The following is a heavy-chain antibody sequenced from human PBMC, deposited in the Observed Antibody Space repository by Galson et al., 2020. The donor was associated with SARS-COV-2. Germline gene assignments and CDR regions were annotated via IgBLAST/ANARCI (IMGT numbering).Heavy chain of an antibody. J-gene: IGHJ6*03. CDR1: GGSISSYY. Sequence: SETLSLTCPVSGGSISSYYWSWIRQPPGKGLEWIGYIHYSGSTNYNPSLKSRVTISVDTSKNQFSLKLSSVTAADTAVYYCARGDTDSSGWSCYYYVVVWGKGTTVTVS. CDR3: ARGDTDSSGWSCYYYVVV. V-gene: IGHV4-59*01. CDR2: IHYSGST. D-gene: IGHD6-19*01.